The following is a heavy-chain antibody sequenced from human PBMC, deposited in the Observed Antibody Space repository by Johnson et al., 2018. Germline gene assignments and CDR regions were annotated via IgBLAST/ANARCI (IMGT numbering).Heavy chain of an antibody. J-gene: IGHJ6*02. CDR2: IWFDGNNK. V-gene: IGHV3-33*01. CDR1: GFTFSNYG. Sequence: QVRLVESGGGVVPPGRTLRLSCAASGFTFSNYGMHLVRQAPGKGLEWVALIWFDGNNKYYGESVKGRFTVSRDNSKNKLYLQMNSLRAEDTAVYYCARTHGSGRVRSNNGMDVWGQGTPVTVSS. CDR3: ARTHGSGRVRSNNGMDV. D-gene: IGHD3-10*01.